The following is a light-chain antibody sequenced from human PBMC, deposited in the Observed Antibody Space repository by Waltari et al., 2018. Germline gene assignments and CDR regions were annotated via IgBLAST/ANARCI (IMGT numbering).Light chain of an antibody. Sequence: QSALTQPASVSGSPGQSITISCTGSSIDVGRYNYVPWYQQFPDRAPKLLIYDVTNRPSGVSNLFSGSKSANTASLTISGLQPEDEADYYCASYIPGSTLVFGGGTKLTVL. CDR3: ASYIPGSTLV. CDR2: DVT. CDR1: SIDVGRYNY. J-gene: IGLJ3*02. V-gene: IGLV2-14*01.